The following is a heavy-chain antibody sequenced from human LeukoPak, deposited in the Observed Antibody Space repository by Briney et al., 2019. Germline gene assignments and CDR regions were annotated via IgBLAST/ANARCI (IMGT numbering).Heavy chain of an antibody. CDR3: ARITFVVEGYGMDV. D-gene: IGHD2-21*01. V-gene: IGHV4-59*08. J-gene: IGHJ6*02. CDR2: IYYTGST. CDR1: GGSISSYY. Sequence: SETLSLTCTVSGGSISSYYWSWIRQPPGKGLEWIGYIYYTGSTYYNPSLKSRLTISVDTSKNQFSLKLSSVTAADTAVYYCARITFVVEGYGMDVWGQGTTVTVSS.